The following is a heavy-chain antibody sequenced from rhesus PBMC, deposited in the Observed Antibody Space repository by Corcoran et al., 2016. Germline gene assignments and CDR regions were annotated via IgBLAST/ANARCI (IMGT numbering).Heavy chain of an antibody. J-gene: IGHJ5-1*01. CDR3: ASVGHRFDV. V-gene: IGHV4-169*02. D-gene: IGHD5-24*01. CDR2: IYGSCSST. CDR1: GGSISSSY. Sequence: QLQLQESGPGLVKPSETLSVTCAVSGGSISSSYWSWIRQAPGKGLEWIGYIYGSCSSTNYNPSIKSRVTLSGDTSKNQLSLKLSSVTAADTAVYYCASVGHRFDVWGPGVLVTVSS.